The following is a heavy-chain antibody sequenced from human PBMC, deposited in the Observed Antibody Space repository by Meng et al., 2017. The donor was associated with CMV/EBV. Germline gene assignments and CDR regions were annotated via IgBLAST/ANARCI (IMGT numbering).Heavy chain of an antibody. J-gene: IGHJ4*02. CDR1: GGSISSSSYY. V-gene: IGHV4-39*07. CDR3: ARVTSRVAGAFDY. CDR2: IYYSGST. D-gene: IGHD1-14*01. Sequence: QRRLQESGPGLVKPSETLSLTCTVSGGSISSSSYYWGWIRHPPGKGLEWIGSIYYSGSTYYNPSLKSRVTISVDTSKNQFSLKLSSVTAADTAVYYCARVTSRVAGAFDYWGQGTLVTVSS.